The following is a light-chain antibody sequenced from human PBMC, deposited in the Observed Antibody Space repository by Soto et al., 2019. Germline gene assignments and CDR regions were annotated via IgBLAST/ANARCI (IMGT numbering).Light chain of an antibody. CDR1: SSNIGAGYD. CDR2: ANS. V-gene: IGLV1-40*01. J-gene: IGLJ2*01. Sequence: QAVVTQPPSVSGAPGQRVTISCTGSSSNIGAGYDVHWYQQLPGTAPKLLIYANSNRPSGVPDRFSGSKSGTSASLAITGLQADDEADYYCQSYDSSLGVVFGGGTKLTVL. CDR3: QSYDSSLGVV.